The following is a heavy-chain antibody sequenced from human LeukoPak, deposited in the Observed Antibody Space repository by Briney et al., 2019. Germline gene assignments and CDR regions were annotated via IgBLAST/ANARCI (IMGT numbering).Heavy chain of an antibody. Sequence: SETLSLTCTVSGGSVSGYYWSWIRQPPGKGLEWIGYIYYTGSTNYNPSLKSRVTISVDTSKNQFSLKLTSATAADTAVYYCASGSRGYSYGPAAKWGQGTLVTVSS. CDR2: IYYTGST. CDR1: GGSVSGYY. J-gene: IGHJ4*02. D-gene: IGHD5-18*01. CDR3: ASGSRGYSYGPAAK. V-gene: IGHV4-59*08.